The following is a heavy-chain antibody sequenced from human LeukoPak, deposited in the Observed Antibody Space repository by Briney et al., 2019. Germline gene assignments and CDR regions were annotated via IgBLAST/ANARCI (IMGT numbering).Heavy chain of an antibody. CDR3: ARDLNWSFDY. CDR1: GFSLSDHA. CDR2: IRGKANGDST. J-gene: IGHJ4*02. Sequence: GGSLRLSCAASGFSLSDHAMDWVRQAPGKGLEWVARIRGKANGDSTEYAASVQGAFTISKDDSKNSLYLQMDGLKTEDTAVYYCARDLNWSFDYWGQGTLVTVSS. V-gene: IGHV3-72*01. D-gene: IGHD1-20*01.